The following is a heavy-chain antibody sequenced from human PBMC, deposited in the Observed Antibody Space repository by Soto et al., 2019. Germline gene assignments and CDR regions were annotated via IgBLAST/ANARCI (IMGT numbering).Heavy chain of an antibody. CDR2: INHSGST. CDR3: ARGWPHLAFLTGYYEGYAFDI. Sequence: NPSETLSLTCAVYGGSFSGYYWSWIRQPPGKGLEWIGEINHSGSTNYNPSLKSRVTISVDTSKNQFSLKLSSVTAADTAVYYCARGWPHLAFLTGYYEGYAFDIWGQGTMVTVSS. J-gene: IGHJ3*02. D-gene: IGHD3-9*01. CDR1: GGSFSGYY. V-gene: IGHV4-34*01.